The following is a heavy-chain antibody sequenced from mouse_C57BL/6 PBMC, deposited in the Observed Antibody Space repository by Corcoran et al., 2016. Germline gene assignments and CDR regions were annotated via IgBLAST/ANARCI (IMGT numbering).Heavy chain of an antibody. J-gene: IGHJ2*01. V-gene: IGHV3-6*01. D-gene: IGHD2-1*01. CDR1: GYSITSGYY. Sequence: DVQLQESGPGLVKPSQSLSLTCSVTGYSITSGYYWNWIRQFPGNKLEWMGYISYDGSNNYNPSLKNRISITRDTSKNQFFLKLNSVTTEDTATYYCARDGYGNYGVYWGQGTTLTVSS. CDR3: ARDGYGNYGVY. CDR2: ISYDGSN.